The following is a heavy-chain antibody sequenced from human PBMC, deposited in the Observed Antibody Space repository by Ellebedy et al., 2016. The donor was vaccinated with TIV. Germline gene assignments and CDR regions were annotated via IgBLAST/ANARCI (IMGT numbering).Heavy chain of an antibody. CDR2: ISAGGGSA. J-gene: IGHJ4*02. CDR3: AKATAVADYYFDY. D-gene: IGHD6-19*01. Sequence: GESLKISCVASGFTFSSYAMSWVRQAPGKGLEWVSTISAGGGSAYPADSVKGRFSISRDNSRKFLYLQMNSLRVEDTAVYYCAKATAVADYYFDYWGQGTLVTVSS. CDR1: GFTFSSYA. V-gene: IGHV3-23*01.